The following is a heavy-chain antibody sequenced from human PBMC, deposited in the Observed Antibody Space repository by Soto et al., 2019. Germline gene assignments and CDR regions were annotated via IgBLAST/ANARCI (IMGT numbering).Heavy chain of an antibody. CDR3: ARVRGDYHYGMAV. Sequence: PSETLSLTCTVSGGSISSYYWSWIRQPPGKGLEWIGYIYYSGSTNYNPSLKSRVTISVDTSKNQFSLKLSSVTAADTAVSYCARVRGDYHYGMAVWGQGTTVTVSS. J-gene: IGHJ6*02. V-gene: IGHV4-59*12. CDR1: GGSISSYY. D-gene: IGHD3-10*01. CDR2: IYYSGST.